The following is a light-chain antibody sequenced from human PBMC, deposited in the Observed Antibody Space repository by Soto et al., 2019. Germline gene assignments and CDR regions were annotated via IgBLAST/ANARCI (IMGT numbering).Light chain of an antibody. V-gene: IGKV3-11*01. CDR3: QQRSNWPRT. CDR2: DAS. J-gene: IGKJ5*01. Sequence: EIVMTQSPATLSVSPGERATLSCRASQSVSSYLAWYQQKPGQAPRLLIYDASNRATGIPARFSGSGSGTDFTLTISSLEPEDFAVYYCQQRSNWPRTFGQGTRREIK. CDR1: QSVSSY.